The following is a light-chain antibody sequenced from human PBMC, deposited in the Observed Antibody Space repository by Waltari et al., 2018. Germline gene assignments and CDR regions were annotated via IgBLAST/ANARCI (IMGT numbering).Light chain of an antibody. Sequence: QSALTQPASVSGSPGQSITIPCTGTRSDVGTYNYVSWYQQHPGKAPKLLIYDVTKRPLWFSSPVSASTSGNTASLTISGLQADDEADYYCSSYSSSSSLVFGTGTKVNVL. CDR2: DVT. CDR1: RSDVGTYNY. J-gene: IGLJ1*01. V-gene: IGLV2-14*03. CDR3: SSYSSSSSLV.